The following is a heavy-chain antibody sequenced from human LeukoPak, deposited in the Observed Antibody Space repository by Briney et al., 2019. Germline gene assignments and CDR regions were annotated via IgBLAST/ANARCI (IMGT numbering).Heavy chain of an antibody. CDR2: LNPHSGGT. J-gene: IGHJ5*02. D-gene: IGHD2-2*01. CDR3: ARDSPSKVS. V-gene: IGHV1-2*02. Sequence: GASVKVSCKASGYTFTGYYIHWVRQAPGQGLEWMGWLNPHSGGTNFAQKFQGRVTMTRDTSISTAYMEMSRLTFDDTAVYYCARDSPSKVSWGQGTLVTVSS. CDR1: GYTFTGYY.